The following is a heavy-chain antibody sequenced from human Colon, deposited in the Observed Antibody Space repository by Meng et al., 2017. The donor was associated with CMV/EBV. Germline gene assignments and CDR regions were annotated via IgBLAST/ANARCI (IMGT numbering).Heavy chain of an antibody. J-gene: IGHJ4*02. Sequence: GGSLRLSCAASGFTFSVYAMHWVRQAPGKGLEWVAGISYNAGEERYADSVKGRFTISRDNSKKTLSLQMNSLRIEDTGVYYCAGTSGMNYWGQGTLVTVSS. CDR3: AGTSGMNY. V-gene: IGHV3-30-3*01. CDR2: ISYNAGEE. CDR1: GFTFSVYA.